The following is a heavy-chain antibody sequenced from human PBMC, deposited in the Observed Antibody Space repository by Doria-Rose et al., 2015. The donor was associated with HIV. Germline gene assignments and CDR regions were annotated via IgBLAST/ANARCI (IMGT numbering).Heavy chain of an antibody. J-gene: IGHJ2*01. Sequence: GLEWIGEINHSGSINYNPSLKSRVTVSVDTSKNQFSLKLNSVTAADTAMCYCARGGPNGDYHWYFDLWGRGTLVTVSS. V-gene: IGHV4-34*01. CDR3: ARGGPNGDYHWYFDL. CDR2: INHSGSI. D-gene: IGHD4-17*01.